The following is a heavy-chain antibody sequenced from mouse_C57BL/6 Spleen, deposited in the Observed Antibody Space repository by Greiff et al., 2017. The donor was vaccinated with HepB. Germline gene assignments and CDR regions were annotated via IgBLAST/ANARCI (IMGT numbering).Heavy chain of an antibody. J-gene: IGHJ4*01. CDR3: ARVVSNYPYYYAMDY. Sequence: EVQRVESGGGLVKPGGSLKLSCAASGFTFSDYGMHWVRQAPEQGLEWVAYISSGSSTIYYADTVKGRFTISRDNAKNTLFLQMTSLRSDDTAMYYCARVVSNYPYYYAMDYWGQGTSVTVSS. D-gene: IGHD2-5*01. CDR2: ISSGSSTI. V-gene: IGHV5-17*01. CDR1: GFTFSDYG.